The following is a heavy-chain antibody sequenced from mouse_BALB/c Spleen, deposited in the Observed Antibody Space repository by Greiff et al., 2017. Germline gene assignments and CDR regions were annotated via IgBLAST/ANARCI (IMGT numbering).Heavy chain of an antibody. D-gene: IGHD2-1*01. CDR1: GFNIKDYF. V-gene: IGHV14-4*02. CDR2: IDPENGDT. CDR3: NADGNYGDDY. J-gene: IGHJ2*01. Sequence: EVKLVESGAELVRSGASVKLSCTASGFNIKDYFMHWVKQRPEQGLEWIGWIDPENGDTEYAPKFQGKATMTADTSSNTAYLQLSSLTSEDTAVYYCNADGNYGDDYWGQGTTLTVSS.